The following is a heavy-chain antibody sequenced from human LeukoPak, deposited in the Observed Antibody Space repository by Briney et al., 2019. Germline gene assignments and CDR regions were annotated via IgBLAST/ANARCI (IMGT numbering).Heavy chain of an antibody. CDR3: AKDAQRGFDYSNSLDY. CDR1: GFTFSHYG. CDR2: IWSDASDK. V-gene: IGHV3-33*06. J-gene: IGHJ4*02. D-gene: IGHD4-11*01. Sequence: GGSLRLSCSASGFTFSHYGMHWVRQAPGTGLEWVAVIWSDASDKYYVNSVKGRFTISRDNFKNSLYLQMNSLRAEDTAVYYCAKDAQRGFDYSNSLDYWGQGTRVTVSS.